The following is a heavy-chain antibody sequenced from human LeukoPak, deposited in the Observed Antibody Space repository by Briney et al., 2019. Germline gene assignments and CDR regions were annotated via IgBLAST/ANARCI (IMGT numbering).Heavy chain of an antibody. D-gene: IGHD2-2*01. CDR1: GFSFNSYW. J-gene: IGHJ5*02. V-gene: IGHV3-7*03. CDR2: IKEDGSDK. Sequence: GGSLRLSCAGSGFSFNSYWMSWVRQPPGRGLEWVGNIKEDGSDKYYVNSVMGRFTISRDNTKNSLYLQMNNPRAEDTTIYYCARDREGVPAAWGQGTLVTVSS. CDR3: ARDREGVPAA.